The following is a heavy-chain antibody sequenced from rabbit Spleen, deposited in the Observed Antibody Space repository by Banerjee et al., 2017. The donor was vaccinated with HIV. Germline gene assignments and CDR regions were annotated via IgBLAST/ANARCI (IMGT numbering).Heavy chain of an antibody. CDR3: VRGASGTGYYSL. J-gene: IGHJ4*01. V-gene: IGHV1S45*01. CDR2: IYPITETT. CDR1: GLDFSSSYW. D-gene: IGHD1-1*01. Sequence: QEQLVEYGGDLVQPEGSLTLTCKASGLDFSSSYWMNWVRQAPGKGLEWIGIIYPITETTYYANWVNGRFTISSDNAQNTVDLQMNSLTAADTATYFCVRGASGTGYYSLWGPGTLVTVS.